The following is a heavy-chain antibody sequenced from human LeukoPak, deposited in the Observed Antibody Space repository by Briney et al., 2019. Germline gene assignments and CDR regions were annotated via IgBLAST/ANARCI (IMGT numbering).Heavy chain of an antibody. V-gene: IGHV4-39*01. Sequence: PSETLSLTCTVSGGSISSSIYYWGWIRQPPGKGLDRIGSIYYSGSTYYNPSLKSRVTISVYTSKNQFSLKLSSVTAADTAVYYCARRPRIAVAGNDYWGQGTLVTVSS. CDR2: IYYSGST. CDR1: GGSISSSIYY. CDR3: ARRPRIAVAGNDY. D-gene: IGHD6-19*01. J-gene: IGHJ4*02.